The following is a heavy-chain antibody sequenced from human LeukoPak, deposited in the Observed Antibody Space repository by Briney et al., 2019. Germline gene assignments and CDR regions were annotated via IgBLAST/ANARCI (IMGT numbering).Heavy chain of an antibody. CDR1: GFTFRNYW. CDR2: IKQDGSDR. V-gene: IGHV3-7*01. D-gene: IGHD2-2*01. J-gene: IGHJ6*02. Sequence: GGSLRLSCAASGFTFRNYWMSWVRQAPGTGLEWVANIKQDGSDRNYVTSVRGRFTISRDNAESSLYLQMNSLRAEDTAVYYCARDIVVVPAAMPGGYYYYYYGMDVWGQGTTVTVSS. CDR3: ARDIVVVPAAMPGGYYYYYYGMDV.